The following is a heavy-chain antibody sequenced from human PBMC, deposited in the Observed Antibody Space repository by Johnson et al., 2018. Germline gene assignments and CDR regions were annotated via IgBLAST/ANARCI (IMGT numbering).Heavy chain of an antibody. V-gene: IGHV3-9*01. Sequence: VQLVQSGGGLVQXGRSLRLFCAASRFTFGDYAMHWVRQAPGKGLEWVSGISWNSGNLGYADSVKGRFTIPRDNAKNALYLQMNSLRAEDTALYYCAKDDNHDYGDTDAFDIWGQGTMVTVSS. J-gene: IGHJ3*02. CDR2: ISWNSGNL. CDR1: RFTFGDYA. CDR3: AKDDNHDYGDTDAFDI. D-gene: IGHD4-17*01.